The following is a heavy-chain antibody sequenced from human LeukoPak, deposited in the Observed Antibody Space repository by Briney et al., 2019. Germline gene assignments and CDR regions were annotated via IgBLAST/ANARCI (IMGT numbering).Heavy chain of an antibody. Sequence: GASVKVSCTVSGYTLTELSMHWVRQAPGKGLEWMGGFDPEDGETIYAQKFQGRVTMTTDTSTSTAHMELRSLRSDDTAVYYCARNYGSGTSDPWGQGTLVTVSS. CDR3: ARNYGSGTSDP. CDR2: FDPEDGET. CDR1: GYTLTELS. D-gene: IGHD3-10*01. J-gene: IGHJ5*02. V-gene: IGHV1-24*01.